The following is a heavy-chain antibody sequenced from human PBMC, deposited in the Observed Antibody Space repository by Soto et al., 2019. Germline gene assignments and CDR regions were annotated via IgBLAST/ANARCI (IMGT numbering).Heavy chain of an antibody. CDR3: ARGGEGYVESYYYYMDV. Sequence: SETLSLTCAVSGGSFSAYYWSWIRQPPGKGLEWIGEINHSGSTNYNPSLKSRVTISVDMSKNQFSLKLTSVTAADTAVYYCARGGEGYVESYYYYMDVWGKGTTVTVSS. D-gene: IGHD3-10*01. J-gene: IGHJ6*03. V-gene: IGHV4-34*01. CDR2: INHSGST. CDR1: GGSFSAYY.